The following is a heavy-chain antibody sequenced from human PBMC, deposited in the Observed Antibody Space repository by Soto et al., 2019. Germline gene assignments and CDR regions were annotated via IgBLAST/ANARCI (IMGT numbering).Heavy chain of an antibody. CDR2: ISGSGGST. J-gene: IGHJ5*02. V-gene: IGHV3-23*01. CDR3: AKAPGEDDYGESLNWFGP. D-gene: IGHD4-17*01. Sequence: GGSLRLSCAASGFTFSSYAMSWVRQAPGKGLEWVSAISGSGGSTYYADSVKGRFTISRDNSKNTLYLQMNSLRAEDTAVYYCAKAPGEDDYGESLNWFGPWGQGTLVTVSS. CDR1: GFTFSSYA.